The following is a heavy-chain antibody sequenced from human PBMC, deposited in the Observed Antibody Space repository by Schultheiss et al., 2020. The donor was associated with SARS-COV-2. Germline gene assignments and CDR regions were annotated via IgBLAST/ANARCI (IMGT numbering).Heavy chain of an antibody. CDR3: ARQAALGRYYYDSSGPFDY. CDR2: IIPIFGTT. J-gene: IGHJ4*02. CDR1: GDTFSKYS. Sequence: SVKVSCKASGDTFSKYSMDWVRQAPGQGLEWMGGIIPIFGTTNYAQKFQGRVTITADESTSTAYMELSSLRSEDTAVYYCARQAALGRYYYDSSGPFDYWGQGTLVTVSS. V-gene: IGHV1-69*13. D-gene: IGHD3-22*01.